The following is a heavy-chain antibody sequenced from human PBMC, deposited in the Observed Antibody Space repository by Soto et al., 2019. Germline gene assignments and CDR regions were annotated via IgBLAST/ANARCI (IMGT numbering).Heavy chain of an antibody. Sequence: LCLTFSVSGCSISRGRYYWSWLRQHPGKGLEWIGYIYYSGSTYSNPSLKSRVTISVDTSKNQCSLKLSSVTAADTAVYYCAGLNYYGSGSYYPLFDYWGQGAQVTVSS. J-gene: IGHJ4*02. CDR3: AGLNYYGSGSYYPLFDY. CDR2: IYYSGST. D-gene: IGHD3-10*01. CDR1: GCSISRGRYY. V-gene: IGHV4-31*03.